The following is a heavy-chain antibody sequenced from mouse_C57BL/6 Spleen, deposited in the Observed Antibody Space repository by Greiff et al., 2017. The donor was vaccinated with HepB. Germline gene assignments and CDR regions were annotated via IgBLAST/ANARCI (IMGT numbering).Heavy chain of an antibody. V-gene: IGHV1-52*01. CDR1: GYTFTSYW. J-gene: IGHJ2*01. CDR2: IDPSDSET. CDR3: ARGGYGSSFYY. Sequence: QVQLQQPGAELVRPGSSVKLSCKASGYTFTSYWMHWVKQRPIQGLEWIGNIDPSDSETHYNQKFKDKATLTVDKSSSTAYMQLSSLTSEDSAVYYCARGGYGSSFYYWGQGTLSQSPQ. D-gene: IGHD1-1*01.